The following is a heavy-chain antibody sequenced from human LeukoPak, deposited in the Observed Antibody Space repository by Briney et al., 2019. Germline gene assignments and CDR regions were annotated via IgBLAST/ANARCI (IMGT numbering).Heavy chain of an antibody. CDR3: TLSYGRGFNYYYGMDV. CDR2: IDTAGNT. V-gene: IGHV3-13*01. J-gene: IGHJ6*02. CDR1: GFTFSSYD. D-gene: IGHD5-18*01. Sequence: GGSLRLSCAASGFTFSSYDMHWVRQATGKGLEWVSAIDTAGNTYYPGSVKGRFTISRENAKNSLYLQMNSLRAGDTAVYYCTLSYGRGFNYYYGMDVWGQGTTVTVSS.